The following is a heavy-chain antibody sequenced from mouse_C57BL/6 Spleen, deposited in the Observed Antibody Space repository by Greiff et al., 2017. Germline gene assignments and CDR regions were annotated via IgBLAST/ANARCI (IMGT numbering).Heavy chain of an antibody. CDR3: AGRVLSWFAY. V-gene: IGHV1-18*01. CDR1: GYTFTDYN. CDR2: INPNNGGT. D-gene: IGHD2-14*01. J-gene: IGHJ3*01. Sequence: EVQLQQSGPELVKPGASVKIPCKASGYTFTDYNMDWVKQSHGKSLEWIGDINPNNGGTIYNQKFKGKDTLTVDKSSSTAYMELRSLTSEDTAVYNCAGRVLSWFAYWGQGTLVTVSA.